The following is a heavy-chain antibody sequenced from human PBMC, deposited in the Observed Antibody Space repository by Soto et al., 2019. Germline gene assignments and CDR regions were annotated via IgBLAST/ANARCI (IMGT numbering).Heavy chain of an antibody. CDR3: ARGELELTHENYYYYYGMDV. V-gene: IGHV4-31*03. CDR2: IDYSGST. CDR1: GGSISSGGYY. D-gene: IGHD1-7*01. Sequence: QVRLQESGPGLMKPSQTLSLTCTVSGGSISSGGYYWSWIRQHPGKGLEWIGYIDYSGSTYYNPSLKSRVTISVDTSKNQFSLKLSSVTAADTAVYYCARGELELTHENYYYYYGMDVWGQGTTVTVSS. J-gene: IGHJ6*02.